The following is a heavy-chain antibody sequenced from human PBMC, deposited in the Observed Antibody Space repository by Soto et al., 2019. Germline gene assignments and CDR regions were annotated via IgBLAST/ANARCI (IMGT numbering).Heavy chain of an antibody. CDR1: GFSLTTSGVG. V-gene: IGHV2-5*02. CDR3: AHRVLRTVFGLVTTTAIYFDF. D-gene: IGHD3-3*01. J-gene: IGHJ4*02. Sequence: QITLNESGPTVVRPTETLSLTCRFSGFSLTTSGVGVGWVRQSPRKAPEWLELIYWDDGKRYSESLKSRLTITKDTSKNQVVLTVGNLDPTDTATYYCAHRVLRTVFGLVTTTAIYFDFWGQGTPVAVSS. CDR2: IYWDDGK.